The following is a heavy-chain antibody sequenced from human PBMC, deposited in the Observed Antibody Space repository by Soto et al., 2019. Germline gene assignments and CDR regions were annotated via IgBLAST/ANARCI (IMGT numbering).Heavy chain of an antibody. J-gene: IGHJ6*03. CDR1: GFTFSDYY. Sequence: QVQLVESGGGLVKPGGSLRLSCAASGFTFSDYYMSWIRQAPGKGLEWVSYISSSGSTIYYADSVKGRFTISSDNAKNSRYLQMNSLRAEDTAVYYCARVDYYDMLTGYIKVYYYYMDVWGKGTTVIVSS. V-gene: IGHV3-11*01. CDR3: ARVDYYDMLTGYIKVYYYYMDV. D-gene: IGHD3-9*01. CDR2: ISSSGSTI.